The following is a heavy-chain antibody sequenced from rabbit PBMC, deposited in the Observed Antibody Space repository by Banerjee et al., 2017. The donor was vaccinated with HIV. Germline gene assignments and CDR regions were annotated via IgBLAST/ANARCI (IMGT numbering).Heavy chain of an antibody. J-gene: IGHJ2*01. V-gene: IGHV1S40*01. CDR3: ARNIKSGWVQWGAFDP. CDR1: GFTISSYH. D-gene: IGHD4-1*01. Sequence: QSLEETGGGLVQPGESLTLSCKASGFTISSYHTGWVRQAPGKGLEWIGCIWTGNSKTAYANWAKGRFTISKTSSTTVTLQMTSLTAADTATYFCARNIKSGWVQWGAFDPWGPGTLVTVS. CDR2: IWTGNSKT.